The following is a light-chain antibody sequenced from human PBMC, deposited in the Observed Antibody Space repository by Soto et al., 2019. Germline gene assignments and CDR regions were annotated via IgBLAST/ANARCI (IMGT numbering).Light chain of an antibody. Sequence: QSVLTQSPSASASLGASVKLTCTLSSGHSSYAIAWHQQQPEKGPRYLMKLNSDGSHNKGDGIPDRFSGSSSGAERYLTIASLQSEDEADYYCQTWNTGPHVVFGGGTKLTVL. CDR3: QTWNTGPHVV. J-gene: IGLJ2*01. CDR1: SGHSSYA. V-gene: IGLV4-69*01. CDR2: LNSDGSH.